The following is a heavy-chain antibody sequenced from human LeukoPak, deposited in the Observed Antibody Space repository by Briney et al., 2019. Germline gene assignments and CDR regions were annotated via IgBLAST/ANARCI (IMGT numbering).Heavy chain of an antibody. D-gene: IGHD3-10*01. J-gene: IGHJ5*02. CDR1: GLTVSSNY. CDR3: ARGAYGSGSYVDNWFDP. V-gene: IGHV3-66*01. CDR2: IYSGGST. Sequence: PGGSLRLSCAASGLTVSSNYMNWVRQSPGKGLEWVSVIYSGGSTYYADSVKGRFTISRDNSKNTLYLQMNSLRAEDTAVYYCARGAYGSGSYVDNWFDPWGQGTLVTVSS.